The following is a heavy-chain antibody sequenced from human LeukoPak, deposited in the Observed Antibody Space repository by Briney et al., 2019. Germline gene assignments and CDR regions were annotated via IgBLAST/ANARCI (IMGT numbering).Heavy chain of an antibody. D-gene: IGHD2-2*01. CDR3: AGALLGYCSSTSCLDY. Sequence: ASVKVSCKASGYTFTGYYMHWVRQAPGQGLEWMGWINPNSGGTNYAQKFQGRVIMTRDTSISTAYMELSRLRSDDTAVYYCAGALLGYCSSTSCLDYWGQGTLVTVSS. CDR2: INPNSGGT. J-gene: IGHJ4*02. V-gene: IGHV1-2*02. CDR1: GYTFTGYY.